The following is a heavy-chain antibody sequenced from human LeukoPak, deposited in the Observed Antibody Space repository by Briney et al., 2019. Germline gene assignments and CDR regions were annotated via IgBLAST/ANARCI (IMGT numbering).Heavy chain of an antibody. V-gene: IGHV4-38-2*02. Sequence: SETLSLTCTVSGYSISSGYYWGWIRQPPGKGLEWIGSIYHSGSTYYNPSLKSRVTISVDTSKNQFSLKLSSVTAADTAVYYCARRGFYSTNRWEVSYYFDYWGQGTLVTVSS. CDR3: ARRGFYSTNRWEVSYYFDY. J-gene: IGHJ4*02. D-gene: IGHD2/OR15-2a*01. CDR1: GYSISSGYY. CDR2: IYHSGST.